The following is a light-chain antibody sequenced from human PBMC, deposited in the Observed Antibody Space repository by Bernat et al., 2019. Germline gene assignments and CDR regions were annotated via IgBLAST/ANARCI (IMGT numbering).Light chain of an antibody. Sequence: EIVLTQSPGTLSLSPGERATLSCRANQSVNSNYLAWYHHKPVQAPRLLIYVASSRATGIPDRFSGSGSGTDFTLTISRLEPEVFAVYYCQLYGNSRWTFGQGTKVEIK. CDR2: VAS. V-gene: IGKV3-20*01. CDR3: QLYGNSRWT. CDR1: QSVNSNY. J-gene: IGKJ1*01.